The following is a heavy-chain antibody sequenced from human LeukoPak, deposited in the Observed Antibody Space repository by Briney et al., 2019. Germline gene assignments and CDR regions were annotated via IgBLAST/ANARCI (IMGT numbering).Heavy chain of an antibody. Sequence: SETPSLTCTVSGGSINNGDYYWSWIRQPPGKCLEWIGYIYYSGSTYYIPSLKRRVTISVDTSKNQFSLKLTSVTAADTAVYCCARNYFFSMDVWGKGTTVTVSS. CDR3: ARNYFFSMDV. J-gene: IGHJ6*03. CDR2: IYYSGST. V-gene: IGHV4-30-4*08. CDR1: GGSINNGDYY.